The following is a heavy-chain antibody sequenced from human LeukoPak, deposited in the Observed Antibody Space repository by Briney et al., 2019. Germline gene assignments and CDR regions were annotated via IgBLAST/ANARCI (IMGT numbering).Heavy chain of an antibody. D-gene: IGHD6-13*01. CDR1: GFTFSSYW. Sequence: PGGSLRLSCAASGFTFSSYWMSWVRQAPGKGREWVANIKQDGSEKYYVDSVKGRFTISRDNAKNSLYLQMNSLRAEDTAVYYCARDLIAGRSDAFDIWGQGTMVTVSS. CDR2: IKQDGSEK. V-gene: IGHV3-7*01. CDR3: ARDLIAGRSDAFDI. J-gene: IGHJ3*02.